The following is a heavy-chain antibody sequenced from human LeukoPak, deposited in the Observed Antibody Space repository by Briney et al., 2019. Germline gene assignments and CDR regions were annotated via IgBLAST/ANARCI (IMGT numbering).Heavy chain of an antibody. CDR1: Y. CDR2: INHSGST. J-gene: IGHJ4*02. Sequence: YWSWIRQPPGKGLEWIGEINHSGSTNYNPSLKSRVTISVDTSKNQFSLKLSSVTAADTAVYYCARGLVGYSYGYYFDYWGQGTLVTVSS. CDR3: ARGLVGYSYGYYFDY. V-gene: IGHV4-34*01. D-gene: IGHD5-18*01.